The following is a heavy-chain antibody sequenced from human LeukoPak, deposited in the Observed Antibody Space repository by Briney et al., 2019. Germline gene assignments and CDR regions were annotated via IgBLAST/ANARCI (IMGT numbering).Heavy chain of an antibody. D-gene: IGHD5-12*01. Sequence: PGRSLRLSCAASGFTFSSYGMHCVRQAPGKGLEWVAVISYDGSNKYYADSVKGRFTISRDNSKNTLYLQMNSLRAEDTAVYYCAKGGYDFGHFDYWGQGTLVTVSS. CDR2: ISYDGSNK. CDR1: GFTFSSYG. V-gene: IGHV3-30*18. CDR3: AKGGYDFGHFDY. J-gene: IGHJ4*02.